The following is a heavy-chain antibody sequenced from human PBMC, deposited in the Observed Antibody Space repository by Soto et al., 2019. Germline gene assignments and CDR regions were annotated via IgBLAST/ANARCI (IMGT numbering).Heavy chain of an antibody. J-gene: IGHJ4*02. V-gene: IGHV3-48*03. CDR1: GFTFSSYE. CDR2: ISSSGSTI. D-gene: IGHD3-22*01. Sequence: GGSLRLSCAASGFTFSSYEMNWVRQAPGKGLEWVSYISSSGSTIYYADSVKGRFTISRDNAKNSLYLQMNSLRAEDTAVYYCVPLRIEYDSSGYYSGYWGQGTLVTVSS. CDR3: VPLRIEYDSSGYYSGY.